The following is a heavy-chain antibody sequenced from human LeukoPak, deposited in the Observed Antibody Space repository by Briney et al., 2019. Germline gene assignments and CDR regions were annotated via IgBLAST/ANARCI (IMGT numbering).Heavy chain of an antibody. Sequence: SETLSLTCTVSGGSISSYYWSWIRQPPGKGLEWIGYIYYSGSTNYNPSLKSRVTISVDTSKNQLSLKLSSVTAADTAVYYCARDNGYGDSADAFDIWGQGTMVTVSS. CDR1: GGSISSYY. V-gene: IGHV4-59*01. CDR2: IYYSGST. CDR3: ARDNGYGDSADAFDI. D-gene: IGHD4-17*01. J-gene: IGHJ3*02.